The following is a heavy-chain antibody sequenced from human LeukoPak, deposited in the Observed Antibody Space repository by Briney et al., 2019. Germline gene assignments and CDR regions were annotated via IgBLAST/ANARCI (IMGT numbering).Heavy chain of an antibody. J-gene: IGHJ4*02. CDR3: ARGGSLTGYTY. CDR1: GXTFSSYW. D-gene: IGHD3-9*01. V-gene: IGHV3-74*01. CDR2: INGDGSSI. Sequence: PGGSLRLSCAASGXTFSSYWMHWVRQAPGKGLVWVSRINGDGSSISYADSVKGRFTISRDNAKITLYLQMSSMRAEDTALYYCARGGSLTGYTYWGQGTPVTVSS.